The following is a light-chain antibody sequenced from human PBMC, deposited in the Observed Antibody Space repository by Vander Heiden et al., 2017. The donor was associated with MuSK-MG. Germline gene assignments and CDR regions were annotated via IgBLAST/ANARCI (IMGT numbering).Light chain of an antibody. CDR2: DGW. J-gene: IGLJ3*02. CDR3: CSVAGNYVV. V-gene: IGLV2-11*01. Sequence: QSALTQPRSVSGSPGQSVPISCTGTSSDIGAYNFVSWYRPFPGKAPILFIYDGWKRTPGGPDRFSGSKSGTTASLTISGRQADDEAEYYCCSVAGNYVVFGGGTKLTVL. CDR1: SSDIGAYNF.